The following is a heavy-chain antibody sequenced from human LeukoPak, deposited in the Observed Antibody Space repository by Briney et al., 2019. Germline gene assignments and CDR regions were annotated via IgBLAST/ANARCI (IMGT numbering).Heavy chain of an antibody. Sequence: SQTLSLTCTVSGGSITSGSYYWSWVRQPAGKGLEWIGRIYTSGSTNYNPSLKSRVTMSVDTSKNQFSLKLSSVTAADTAVYYCARDSAVADYYYYYYMDVWGKGTTVTVSS. CDR1: GGSITSGSYY. CDR2: IYTSGST. J-gene: IGHJ6*03. CDR3: ARDSAVADYYYYYYMDV. D-gene: IGHD6-19*01. V-gene: IGHV4-61*02.